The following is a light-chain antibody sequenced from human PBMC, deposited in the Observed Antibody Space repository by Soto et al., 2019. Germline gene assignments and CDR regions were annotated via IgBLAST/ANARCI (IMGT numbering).Light chain of an antibody. CDR3: QQSYNTPQT. CDR1: QSINTF. CDR2: GAS. J-gene: IGKJ1*01. Sequence: DIQMTQSPSSLSASVGDRVTITCRASQSINTFLNWYQQRPGKAPNLLIYGASNLQSGVPSRFSGSGSGTDFTLTISSLQPEDFATYYCQQSYNTPQTFGQGTKVDIK. V-gene: IGKV1-39*01.